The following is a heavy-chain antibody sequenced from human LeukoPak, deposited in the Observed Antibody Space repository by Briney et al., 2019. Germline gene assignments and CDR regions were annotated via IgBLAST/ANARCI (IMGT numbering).Heavy chain of an antibody. CDR1: GCTFTSYA. D-gene: IGHD2-8*02. Sequence: GASVKVSCKASGCTFTSYAIRWVRQAPGQGLEWMGGIIPNIGGTNYAQKFQGRVTITTDESTSTAYMELSRLRSDDTAVYYCAREGTGLYYFDYWGQGTLVTVSS. CDR2: IIPNIGGT. V-gene: IGHV1-69*05. J-gene: IGHJ4*02. CDR3: AREGTGLYYFDY.